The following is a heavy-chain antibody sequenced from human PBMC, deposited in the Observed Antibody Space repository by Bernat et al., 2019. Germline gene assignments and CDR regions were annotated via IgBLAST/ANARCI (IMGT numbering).Heavy chain of an antibody. V-gene: IGHV3-48*02. J-gene: IGHJ4*02. Sequence: EVQLVESVGGLVQPGGSLRLSCAASGFTFSSYSMNWVRQAPGKGLEWVSYISSSSSTIYYADSVKGRFTISRDNAKNSLYLQMNSLRDEDTAVYYCARDRKDSSGYYPSGSLDYWGQGTLVTVSS. D-gene: IGHD3-22*01. CDR2: ISSSSSTI. CDR3: ARDRKDSSGYYPSGSLDY. CDR1: GFTFSSYS.